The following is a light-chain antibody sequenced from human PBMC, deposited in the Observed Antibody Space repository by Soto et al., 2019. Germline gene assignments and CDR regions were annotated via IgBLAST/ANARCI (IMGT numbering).Light chain of an antibody. J-gene: IGKJ1*01. CDR1: QSVTNSF. CDR3: QQYVSSPWA. V-gene: IGKV3-20*01. CDR2: GAS. Sequence: EIVLAQSPGTLSLSPGERATLSCRASQSVTNSFLAWYQQKPGQAPRLLIYGASRRATGIPDRFTGSGSGTDFTLTISRLETEDFVVYYCQQYVSSPWAFGQGTKVEI.